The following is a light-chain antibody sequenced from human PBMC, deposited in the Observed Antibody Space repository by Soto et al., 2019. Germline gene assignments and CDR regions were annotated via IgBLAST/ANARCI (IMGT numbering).Light chain of an antibody. CDR1: QSVTSN. CDR3: QQYYSSPYT. CDR2: AAS. J-gene: IGKJ2*01. V-gene: IGKV1-39*01. Sequence: DIQMTQSPSSLSASIGDRVTITYRASQSVTSNLNWYQQKFGETPKLLMYAASNLQGGVPSRFSGSGSGTDFTLTISSVQPEDFATYYCQQYYSSPYTFGQGTKLEV.